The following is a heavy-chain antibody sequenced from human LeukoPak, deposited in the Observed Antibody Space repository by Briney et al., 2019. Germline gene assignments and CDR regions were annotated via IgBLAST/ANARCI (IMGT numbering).Heavy chain of an antibody. Sequence: SETLSLTCAVYGGSFSGYYWSWIRQPPGKGLEWIGEINHSGSTNYNPSLKSRVTISVDTSKNQFPLKLSSVTAADTAVYYCARGLEPPYSSSWYNYYYGMDVWGQGTTVTVSS. CDR2: INHSGST. V-gene: IGHV4-34*01. CDR3: ARGLEPPYSSSWYNYYYGMDV. D-gene: IGHD6-13*01. J-gene: IGHJ6*02. CDR1: GGSFSGYY.